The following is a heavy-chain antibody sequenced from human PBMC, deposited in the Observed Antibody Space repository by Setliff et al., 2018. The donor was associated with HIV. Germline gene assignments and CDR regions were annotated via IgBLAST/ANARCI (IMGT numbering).Heavy chain of an antibody. J-gene: IGHJ4*02. Sequence: GGSLRLSCAASGFTFSSYAMSWVRQAPGKGLEWVSAISDSGFSTYYADSLKGQFTISRDNSKNTLYLQMNSLRAEDTAVYYCARRGFLWFGELSEAQPYYFDYWGQGTLVTVSS. CDR3: ARRGFLWFGELSEAQPYYFDY. V-gene: IGHV3-23*01. D-gene: IGHD3-10*01. CDR2: ISDSGFST. CDR1: GFTFSSYA.